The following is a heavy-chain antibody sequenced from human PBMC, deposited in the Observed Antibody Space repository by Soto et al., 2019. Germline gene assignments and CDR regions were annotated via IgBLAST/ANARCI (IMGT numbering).Heavy chain of an antibody. Sequence: ASVKVSCKASGYTFTSYYMHLVRQAPGQGLEWMGIINPSGGSTSYAQKFQGRVTMTRDTSTSTVYMELSSLRSEDTAVYYCARVLPDYYDSSGSFDYWXQGTLVTVSS. D-gene: IGHD3-22*01. V-gene: IGHV1-46*01. CDR1: GYTFTSYY. CDR3: ARVLPDYYDSSGSFDY. CDR2: INPSGGST. J-gene: IGHJ4*02.